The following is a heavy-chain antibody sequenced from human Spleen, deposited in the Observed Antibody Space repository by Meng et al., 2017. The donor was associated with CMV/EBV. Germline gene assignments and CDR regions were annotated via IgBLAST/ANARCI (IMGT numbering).Heavy chain of an antibody. CDR2: ISSSSSYI. CDR3: ARDLIVGASNWFDP. CDR1: GFSFRTYA. Sequence: GESLKISCAASGFSFRTYAMIWVRQAPGKGLEWVSSISSSSSYIFYADSVKGRLTASRDNAKNSLFLQMNSLRAEDTAVYYCARDLIVGASNWFDPWGQGTLVTVSS. J-gene: IGHJ5*02. V-gene: IGHV3-21*01. D-gene: IGHD1-26*01.